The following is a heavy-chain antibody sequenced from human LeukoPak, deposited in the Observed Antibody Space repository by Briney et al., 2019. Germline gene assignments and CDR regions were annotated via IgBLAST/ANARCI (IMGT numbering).Heavy chain of an antibody. CDR2: IYHSGST. D-gene: IGHD3-16*02. J-gene: IGHJ4*02. CDR1: GYSISSGYY. Sequence: SETLSLTCTVSGYSISSGYYWGWIRQPPGKGLEWIGSIYHSGSTYYNPSLKSRVTISVDTSKNQFSLKLSSVPAADTAVYYCARRNDYVWGSYRFDYWGQGTLVTVSS. CDR3: ARRNDYVWGSYRFDY. V-gene: IGHV4-38-2*02.